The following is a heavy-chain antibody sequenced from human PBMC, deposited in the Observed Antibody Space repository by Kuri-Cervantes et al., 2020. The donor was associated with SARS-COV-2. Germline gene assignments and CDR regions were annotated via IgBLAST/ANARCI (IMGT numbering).Heavy chain of an antibody. D-gene: IGHD3-10*01. CDR1: GYTFTGYY. CDR2: INPNSGGT. CDR3: ARVVRDLLWFNPDYYYYMDV. J-gene: IGHJ6*03. Sequence: ASVKVSCKASGYTFTGYYMHWVRPAPGQGLEWMGWINPNSGGTNYAQKFQGRVTMTRDTSISTAYMELSRLRSDDTAVYYCARVVRDLLWFNPDYYYYMDVWGKGTTVTVSS. V-gene: IGHV1-2*02.